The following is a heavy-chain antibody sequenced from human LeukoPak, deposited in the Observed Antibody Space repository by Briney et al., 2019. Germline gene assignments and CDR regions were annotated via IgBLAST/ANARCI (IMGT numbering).Heavy chain of an antibody. J-gene: IGHJ4*02. V-gene: IGHV3-9*01. Sequence: GRSLRLSCAASGFTFDDYAMHWVRQAPGKGLEWVSGISWNSGSIGYADSVKGRFTISRDNAKNSLYLQMNSQRAEDTALYYCAKDIGGYGVYWGQGTLVTVSS. CDR1: GFTFDDYA. CDR3: AKDIGGYGVY. D-gene: IGHD5-12*01. CDR2: ISWNSGSI.